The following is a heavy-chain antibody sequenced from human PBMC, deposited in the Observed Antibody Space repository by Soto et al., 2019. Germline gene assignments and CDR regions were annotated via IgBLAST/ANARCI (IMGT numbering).Heavy chain of an antibody. V-gene: IGHV3-23*01. CDR2: ISGSGGST. Sequence: GGSLRLSCAASGFTFSSYAMSWVRQAPGKGLEWVSAISGSGGSTYYADSVKGRFTISRDNSKNTLYLQMNSLRAEDTAVYYCAKGPLGPVVGATYFDYWGQGTLVTVSS. J-gene: IGHJ4*02. D-gene: IGHD1-26*01. CDR3: AKGPLGPVVGATYFDY. CDR1: GFTFSSYA.